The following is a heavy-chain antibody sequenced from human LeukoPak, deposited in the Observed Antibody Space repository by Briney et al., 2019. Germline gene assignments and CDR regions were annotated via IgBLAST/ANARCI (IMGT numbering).Heavy chain of an antibody. V-gene: IGHV3-74*01. J-gene: IGHJ3*02. D-gene: IGHD3-3*01. CDR1: GFTFSSYW. Sequence: GRSLRLSCAASGFTFSSYWMHWFRQAPGKGLVWVSRINSDGSSTSYADSVKGRFTISRDNAKNTLYLQMNSLRAEDTAVYYCARAPYYDFWSGYYTDAFGIWGQGTMVTVSS. CDR3: ARAPYYDFWSGYYTDAFGI. CDR2: INSDGSST.